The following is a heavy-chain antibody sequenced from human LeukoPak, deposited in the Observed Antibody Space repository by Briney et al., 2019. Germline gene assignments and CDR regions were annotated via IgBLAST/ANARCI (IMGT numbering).Heavy chain of an antibody. J-gene: IGHJ5*02. D-gene: IGHD2/OR15-2a*01. CDR2: IKYDGSEK. Sequence: GGSLRLSCAASGFIFSRYWMSWVRQAPGKGLEWVGNIKYDGSEKMYVGSVKGRFTISRDNAKNSVYLQMNSLSAEDTAVYYCARADCSSSTCYLRSSWFDPWGQGTLVTVSS. CDR1: GFIFSRYW. CDR3: ARADCSSSTCYLRSSWFDP. V-gene: IGHV3-7*01.